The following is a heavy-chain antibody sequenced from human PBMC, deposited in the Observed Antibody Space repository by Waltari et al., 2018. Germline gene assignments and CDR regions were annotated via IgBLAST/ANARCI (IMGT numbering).Heavy chain of an antibody. CDR2: FDPEDGET. CDR3: ATGAREQQLVLYYYYGMDV. D-gene: IGHD6-13*01. J-gene: IGHJ6*02. CDR1: GYTLTELS. V-gene: IGHV1-24*01. Sequence: QVQLVQSGAEVKKPGASVKVSCKVSGYTLTELSMHWVRQAPGNGLEWMGGFDPEDGETIYAQKFQGRVTMTEDTSTDTAYMELSSLRSEDTAVYYCATGAREQQLVLYYYYGMDVWGQGTTVTVSS.